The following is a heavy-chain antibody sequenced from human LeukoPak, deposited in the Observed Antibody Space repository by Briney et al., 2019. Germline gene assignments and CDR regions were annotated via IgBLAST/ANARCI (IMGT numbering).Heavy chain of an antibody. CDR2: ISGGGST. V-gene: IGHV3-66*01. Sequence: GGSLRLSCAASGFTVSSNYMTWVRQAPGKGLGWVSVISGGGSTYYADSLKGRFTISRDNSENTLYLQMNSLRAEDTAVYYCARILGGIDYWGQGTLVTVSS. CDR3: ARILGGIDY. J-gene: IGHJ4*02. D-gene: IGHD3-3*02. CDR1: GFTVSSNY.